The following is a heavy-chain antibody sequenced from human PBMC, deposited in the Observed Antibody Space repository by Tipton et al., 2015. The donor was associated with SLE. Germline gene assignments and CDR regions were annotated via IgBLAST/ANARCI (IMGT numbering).Heavy chain of an antibody. V-gene: IGHV3-30*18. CDR2: ISYDGSNK. CDR1: GFTFSSYG. D-gene: IGHD6-19*01. J-gene: IGHJ4*02. CDR3: AKDLGITNIAVAGPFDY. Sequence: SLRLSCAASGFTFSSYGMHWVRQAPGKGLEWVAVISYDGSNKYYADSVQGRFTISRDNSKNTLYLQMNSLRAEDTAVYYCAKDLGITNIAVAGPFDYWGKGTLVTVSS.